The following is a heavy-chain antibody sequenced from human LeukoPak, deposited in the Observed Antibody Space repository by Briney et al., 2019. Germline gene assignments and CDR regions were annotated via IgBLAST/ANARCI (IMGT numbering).Heavy chain of an antibody. V-gene: IGHV4-59*08. Sequence: SETLSLTCTVSGGSISGNACSWIWHPQHPGMGWDGFIYKNGSTKYNPTPKGRVPISPATYKTQYSLNLRSVAAADTAADYCSRHLAECGGDCYIANYIHGMDVGGQGTAVTLSS. CDR2: IYKNGST. J-gene: IGHJ6*02. D-gene: IGHD2-21*02. CDR3: SRHLAECGGDCYIANYIHGMDV. CDR1: GGSISGNA.